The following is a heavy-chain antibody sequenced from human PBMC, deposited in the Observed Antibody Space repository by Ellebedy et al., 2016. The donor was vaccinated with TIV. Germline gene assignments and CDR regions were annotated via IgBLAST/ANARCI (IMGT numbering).Heavy chain of an antibody. V-gene: IGHV3-7*03. CDR1: GFTFSSYW. CDR3: VRYVAAFDI. D-gene: IGHD3-16*01. Sequence: GESLKISCAGSGFTFSSYWMSWVRQAPGKGLEWVANINKDGSEKYYVDSVKGRFTISRDNAKKSLYLQMNSLRAEDTAVYYGVRYVAAFDIWGQGTMVTVSS. CDR2: INKDGSEK. J-gene: IGHJ3*02.